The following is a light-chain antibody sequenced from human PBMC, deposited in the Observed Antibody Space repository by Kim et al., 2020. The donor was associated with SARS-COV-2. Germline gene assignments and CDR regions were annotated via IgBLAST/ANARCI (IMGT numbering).Light chain of an antibody. CDR3: QTWGTGIGV. Sequence: ASVKLTGTLSRGHSSYAIAWHQQQPEKGPRYLMKLNSDGSHSKGDGIPDRFSGSSSGAERYLTIASLQSEDEADYYCQTWGTGIGVFGGGTQLTVL. J-gene: IGLJ3*02. CDR1: RGHSSYA. CDR2: LNSDGSH. V-gene: IGLV4-69*01.